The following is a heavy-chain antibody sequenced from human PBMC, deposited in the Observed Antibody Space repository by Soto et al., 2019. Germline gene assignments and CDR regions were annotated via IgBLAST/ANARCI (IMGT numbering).Heavy chain of an antibody. D-gene: IGHD4-4*01. CDR2: ISYDGSNK. CDR3: AKDTSEDDYNDYYYYGMDV. V-gene: IGHV3-30*18. CDR1: GSTFSSYG. J-gene: IGHJ6*02. Sequence: GGSLRLSCAASGSTFSSYGMHWVRQAPGKGLEWVAVISYDGSNKYYADSVKGRFTISRDNSKNTLYLQMNSLRAEDTAVYYCAKDTSEDDYNDYYYYGMDVWGQGTTVTVSS.